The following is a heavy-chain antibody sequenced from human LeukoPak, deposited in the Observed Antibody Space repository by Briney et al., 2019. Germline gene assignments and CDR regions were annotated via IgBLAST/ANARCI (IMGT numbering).Heavy chain of an antibody. Sequence: PGGSLRLSCAASGFTFSGSAMHWVRQASGKGLEWVGRIRSKANSYATAYAASVKGRFTISRDDSKNTAYLQMSSLKTEDTAVYYCTRSPILYGLYFDYWGQGTLVTVSS. V-gene: IGHV3-73*01. CDR3: TRSPILYGLYFDY. CDR1: GFTFSGSA. CDR2: IRSKANSYAT. J-gene: IGHJ4*02. D-gene: IGHD2-2*02.